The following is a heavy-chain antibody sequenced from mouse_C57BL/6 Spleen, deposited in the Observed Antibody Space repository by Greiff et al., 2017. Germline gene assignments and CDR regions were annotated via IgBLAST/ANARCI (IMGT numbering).Heavy chain of an antibody. CDR1: GYTFTSYW. V-gene: IGHV1-53*01. Sequence: QVQLQQPGTELVKPGASVKLSCKASGYTFTSYWMHWVKQRPGQGLEWIGNINPSNGGTTYNEKFKSKATLTVDKSSSTAYMQLSSLASEDSAVYYCARGYYGGFWFAYWGQGTLVTVSA. J-gene: IGHJ3*01. D-gene: IGHD1-1*01. CDR2: INPSNGGT. CDR3: ARGYYGGFWFAY.